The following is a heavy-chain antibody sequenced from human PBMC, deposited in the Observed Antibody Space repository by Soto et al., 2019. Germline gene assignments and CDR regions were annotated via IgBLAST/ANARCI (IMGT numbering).Heavy chain of an antibody. Sequence: PSETLSLSCSVSGGSISSSSHCWGWIRQPPGKGLEWIGNIFYSGSTYYNPSLKSRVTISVDTSKNQFSLKLSSVTAADTAVYYCARRESYDILTGYYHFDYWGQGTLVTVSS. CDR1: GGSISSSSHC. J-gene: IGHJ4*02. V-gene: IGHV4-39*01. D-gene: IGHD3-9*01. CDR3: ARRESYDILTGYYHFDY. CDR2: IFYSGST.